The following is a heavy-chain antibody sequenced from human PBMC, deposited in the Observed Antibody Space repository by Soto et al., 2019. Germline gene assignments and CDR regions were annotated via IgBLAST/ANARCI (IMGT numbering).Heavy chain of an antibody. Sequence: ASVKVSCKASGYTFTGYYMHWVRQAPGQGLEWMGWINPKSGGTNYAQKFQGWVTMTRDTSISTAYMELSRLRSDDTAVYYCARGPDIVVVVAATHFDYWGQGTLVTVS. CDR2: INPKSGGT. V-gene: IGHV1-2*04. J-gene: IGHJ4*02. CDR3: ARGPDIVVVVAATHFDY. D-gene: IGHD2-15*01. CDR1: GYTFTGYY.